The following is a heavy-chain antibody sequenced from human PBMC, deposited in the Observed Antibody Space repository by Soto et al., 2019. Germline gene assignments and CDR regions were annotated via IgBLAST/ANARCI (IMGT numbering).Heavy chain of an antibody. D-gene: IGHD5-12*01. J-gene: IGHJ3*02. CDR2: ISSSSSYI. Sequence: GGSLRLSCAASGFTFSSYSMNWVRQAPGKGLEWVSSISSSSSYIYYADSVKGRFTISRDNAKNSLYLQMNSLRAEDTAVYYCARGKGLGYGDAFDIWGQGTMVTVSS. CDR1: GFTFSSYS. V-gene: IGHV3-21*01. CDR3: ARGKGLGYGDAFDI.